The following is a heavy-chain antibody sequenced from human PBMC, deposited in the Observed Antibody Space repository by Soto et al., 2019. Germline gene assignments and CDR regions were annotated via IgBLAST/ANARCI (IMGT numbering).Heavy chain of an antibody. Sequence: GGSLRLSCAASGFTFSSYWMHWVRQAPGKGLEWVSSISSSSSYIYYADSVKGRFTISRDNAKNSLYLQMNGLRAEDTAVYYCAREGTIFGVVTRPVYGMDVWGQGTTVTVSS. V-gene: IGHV3-21*01. CDR3: AREGTIFGVVTRPVYGMDV. CDR2: ISSSSSYI. D-gene: IGHD3-3*01. CDR1: GFTFSSYW. J-gene: IGHJ6*02.